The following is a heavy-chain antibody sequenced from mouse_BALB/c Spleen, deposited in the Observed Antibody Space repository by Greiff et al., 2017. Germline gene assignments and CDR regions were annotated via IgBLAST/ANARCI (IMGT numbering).Heavy chain of an antibody. D-gene: IGHD3-1*01. Sequence: QVQLKESGAELVRPGSSVKISCKASGYAFSSYWMNWVKQRPGQGLEWIGQIYPGDGDTNYNGKFKGKATLTADKSSSTAYMQLSSLTSEDSAVYFCARQLGLRFAYWGQGTLVTVSA. CDR2: IYPGDGDT. CDR1: GYAFSSYW. CDR3: ARQLGLRFAY. J-gene: IGHJ3*01. V-gene: IGHV1-80*01.